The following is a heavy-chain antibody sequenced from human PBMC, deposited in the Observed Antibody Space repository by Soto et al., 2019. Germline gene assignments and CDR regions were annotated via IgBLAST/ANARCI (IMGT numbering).Heavy chain of an antibody. V-gene: IGHV3-13*01. J-gene: IGHJ6*02. CDR3: ARVPARRQWLSFFYYYGMDV. CDR1: GFTFSSYD. CDR2: IGTAGDT. D-gene: IGHD6-19*01. Sequence: GGSLRLSCAASGFTFSSYDMHWVRQATGKGLEWVSAIGTAGDTYYPGSVKGRFTISRENAKNSLYLQMNSLRAGDTAVYYCARVPARRQWLSFFYYYGMDVWGQGTTVTVSS.